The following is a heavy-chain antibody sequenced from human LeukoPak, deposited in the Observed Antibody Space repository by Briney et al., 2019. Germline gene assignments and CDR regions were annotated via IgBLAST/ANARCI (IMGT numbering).Heavy chain of an antibody. V-gene: IGHV3-30-3*01. CDR3: AREYYDFWSGYLDY. J-gene: IGHJ4*02. CDR1: GFTFSSYA. Sequence: PGGSLRLPCAASGFTFSSYAMHWVRQAPGKGLEWVAVISYDGSNKYYADSVKGRFTISRDNSKNTLYLQMSSLRAEDTAVYYCAREYYDFWSGYLDYWGQGTLVTVSS. CDR2: ISYDGSNK. D-gene: IGHD3-3*01.